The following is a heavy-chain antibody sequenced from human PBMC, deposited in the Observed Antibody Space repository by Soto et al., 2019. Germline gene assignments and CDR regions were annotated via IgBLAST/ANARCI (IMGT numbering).Heavy chain of an antibody. CDR3: AKDGAIAAADYFFDY. Sequence: GGSLRLSCAASGFTFSSYGMHWVRQAPGKGLEWVAVISYDGSNKYYADSVKGRFTISRDNSKNTVYLQMNSLRGEDTAVYYCAKDGAIAAADYFFDYWGQGSLVTVS. CDR1: GFTFSSYG. V-gene: IGHV3-30*18. J-gene: IGHJ4*02. CDR2: ISYDGSNK. D-gene: IGHD6-13*01.